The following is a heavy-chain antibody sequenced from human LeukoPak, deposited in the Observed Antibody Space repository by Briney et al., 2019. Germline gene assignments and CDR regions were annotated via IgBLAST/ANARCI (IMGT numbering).Heavy chain of an antibody. CDR3: ARVTPGYSSGWYEAFDI. V-gene: IGHV1-69*01. D-gene: IGHD6-19*01. CDR2: IIPIFGTA. CDR1: GGTFSSYA. Sequence: ASVKVSCKASGGTFSSYAISWVRQAPGQGLEWMGGIIPIFGTANYAQRFQGRVTITADESTSTAYMELSSLRSEDTAVYYCARVTPGYSSGWYEAFDIWGQGTMVTVAS. J-gene: IGHJ3*02.